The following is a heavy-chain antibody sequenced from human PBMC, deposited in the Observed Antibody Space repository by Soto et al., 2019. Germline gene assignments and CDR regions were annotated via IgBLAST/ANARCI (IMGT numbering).Heavy chain of an antibody. V-gene: IGHV3-30-3*01. D-gene: IGHD2-21*01. Sequence: QVQLVESGGGVVQPGRSLRLSCAASGFTFSSYAMHWVRQAPGKGLEWVAVISYDGSNKYYADSVKGRFTISRDNSKNTLYLQMNSLRAEDTAVYYCARDPLDLGVVKREGMDVWGQGTTVTVSS. CDR2: ISYDGSNK. CDR3: ARDPLDLGVVKREGMDV. J-gene: IGHJ6*02. CDR1: GFTFSSYA.